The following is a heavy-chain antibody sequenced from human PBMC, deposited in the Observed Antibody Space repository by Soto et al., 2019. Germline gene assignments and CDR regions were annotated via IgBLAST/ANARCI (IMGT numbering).Heavy chain of an antibody. CDR1: GFTFSSYA. CDR2: ISYDGSNK. Sequence: QVQLVESGGGVVQPGRSLRLSCAASGFTFSSYAMHWVRQAPGKGLEWVAVISYDGSNKYYADSVKGRFTISRDNSKNTLYLQMTSLRAEDTAVYYCARVESSSSFGAFDYWGQGTLVTVSS. J-gene: IGHJ4*02. CDR3: ARVESSSSFGAFDY. D-gene: IGHD6-6*01. V-gene: IGHV3-30*14.